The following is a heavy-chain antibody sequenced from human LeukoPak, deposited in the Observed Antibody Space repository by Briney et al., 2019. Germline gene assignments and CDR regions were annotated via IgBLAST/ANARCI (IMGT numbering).Heavy chain of an antibody. CDR1: GGSISSSSYY. D-gene: IGHD3-3*01. CDR3: ASVLEGHAFDL. J-gene: IGHJ3*01. CDR2: MYYSGST. V-gene: IGHV4-39*07. Sequence: PSETLSLTCSVSGGSISSSSYYWGWIRQPPGKGLEWIGSMYYSGSTYYNPSLTSRVTISVDTSKNQFSLKLSSVTAADTAMYYCASVLEGHAFDLWGQGTMVTVSS.